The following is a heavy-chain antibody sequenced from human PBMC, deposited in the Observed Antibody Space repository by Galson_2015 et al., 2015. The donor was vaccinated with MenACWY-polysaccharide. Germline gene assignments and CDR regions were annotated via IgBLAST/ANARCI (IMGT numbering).Heavy chain of an antibody. V-gene: IGHV2-70*04. Sequence: PALVNPTQTVTLGCTFSGLSLSTSGLRVSWIRQPTGKALEWLVSVDWDDAKFYSKSLKTRPTISKDTSRNQVVLTMSNMDPVDTASYFCARMQCDYSSNWFDPWGQGTLVGVSS. J-gene: IGHJ5*02. CDR1: GLSLSTSGLR. CDR2: VDWDDAK. D-gene: IGHD4-11*01. CDR3: ARMQCDYSSNWFDP.